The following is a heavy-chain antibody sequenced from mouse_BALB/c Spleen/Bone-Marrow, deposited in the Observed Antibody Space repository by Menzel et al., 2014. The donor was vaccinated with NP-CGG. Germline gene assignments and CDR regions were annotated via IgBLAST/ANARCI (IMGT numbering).Heavy chain of an antibody. J-gene: IGHJ1*01. CDR2: ISSGSSTI. CDR1: GFTLSSFG. Sequence: EVQLVESGGGLVQPGGSRKLSCAASGFTLSSFGMHWVRQAPEKGLEWVAYISSGSSTIYYADTVKGRFTISRDNPKNTLFLQMTSLRSEDTAMYYCAREGDYGNYWYFDVWGAGTTVTVSS. V-gene: IGHV5-17*02. D-gene: IGHD2-1*01. CDR3: AREGDYGNYWYFDV.